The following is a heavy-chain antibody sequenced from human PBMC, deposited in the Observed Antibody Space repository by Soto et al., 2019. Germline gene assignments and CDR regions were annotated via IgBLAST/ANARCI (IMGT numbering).Heavy chain of an antibody. CDR1: GYTFSHYD. V-gene: IGHV1-8*01. D-gene: IGHD3-10*01. Sequence: QVQLVQSGAELKKPGASVKVSCKASGYTFSHYDMHWVRQATGQGPEWIGWVNPNNGDTGYAQKFQGRVTLTTDISTTTAYMELTSLRSDDTAIYYCAKVSRKGSAIDFDYWGQGTLITVSS. CDR3: AKVSRKGSAIDFDY. J-gene: IGHJ4*02. CDR2: VNPNNGDT.